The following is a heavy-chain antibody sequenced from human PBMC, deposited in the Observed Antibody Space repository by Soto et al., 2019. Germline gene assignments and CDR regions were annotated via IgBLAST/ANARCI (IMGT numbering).Heavy chain of an antibody. Sequence: GGSLRLSCAASGFTFSSYSMNWVRQAPGKGLEWVSSISSSGGYTYYADSVKGRLTISRDNSKNTLYLQMNSLRAEDTAVYYCAKDLDSSGYYFDYWGQGTLVTVSS. D-gene: IGHD3-22*01. J-gene: IGHJ4*02. V-gene: IGHV3-23*01. CDR1: GFTFSSYS. CDR2: ISSSGGYT. CDR3: AKDLDSSGYYFDY.